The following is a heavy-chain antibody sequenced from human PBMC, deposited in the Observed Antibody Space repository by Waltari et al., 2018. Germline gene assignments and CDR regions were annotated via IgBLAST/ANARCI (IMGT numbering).Heavy chain of an antibody. CDR2: ISYSGNT. CDR1: GGSMISDGYY. V-gene: IGHV4-31*03. D-gene: IGHD6-6*01. CDR3: ARCITALTLGYWCDP. Sequence: QVQLQESGPGLVKPSQTLSLTCTFSGGSMISDGYYWSWIRQDPGKGLEWIAYISYSGNTYHHPSLKSRITISVDTSKNQFSLKLSSVTAADTAVYYCARCITALTLGYWCDPWGQGTLVTVSS. J-gene: IGHJ5*02.